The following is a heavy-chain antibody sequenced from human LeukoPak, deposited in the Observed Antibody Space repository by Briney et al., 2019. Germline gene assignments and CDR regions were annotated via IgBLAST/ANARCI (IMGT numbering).Heavy chain of an antibody. CDR2: ITSSGTDI. D-gene: IGHD4-17*01. Sequence: GRSLRLSCIASGFTFSSFSMNWVRRAPGKGLEWVSSITSSGTDIYYADSVKGRFTISRDNAKNSLYLQMNSLRAEDTAVYYCASLMTAVTIPDYWGQGTLVTVSS. J-gene: IGHJ4*01. CDR3: ASLMTAVTIPDY. V-gene: IGHV3-21*01. CDR1: GFTFSSFS.